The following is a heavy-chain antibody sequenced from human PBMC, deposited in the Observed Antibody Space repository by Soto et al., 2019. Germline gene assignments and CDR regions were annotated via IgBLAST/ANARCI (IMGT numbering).Heavy chain of an antibody. J-gene: IGHJ4*02. CDR3: ARDRELGRTSPYFDF. Sequence: QVQLVESGGGVVQPGRSLRLSCAASGFTFSSFGVHWVRQAPGKGLEWVAVIWNDGNNRRYADSVRGRFTVSSDNSKNTVYLQTDSLRVEDTAMYYCARDRELGRTSPYFDFWGQGTLVTVSS. CDR1: GFTFSSFG. V-gene: IGHV3-33*01. CDR2: IWNDGNNR. D-gene: IGHD3-10*01.